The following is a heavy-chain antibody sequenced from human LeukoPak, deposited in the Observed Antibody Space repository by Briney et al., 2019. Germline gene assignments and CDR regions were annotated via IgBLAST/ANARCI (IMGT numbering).Heavy chain of an antibody. J-gene: IGHJ4*02. V-gene: IGHV4-39*07. D-gene: IGHD3-22*01. Sequence: SETLSLTCTVSDGSINSDTYYWGWIRQPPGKGLEWIASIHPGGNTFYNPSLKSRVAISVDTSKKQFSVKLSSVTAADTAVYYCARGSLGDSSGYYPFDYWGQGTLVTVSS. CDR2: IHPGGNT. CDR3: ARGSLGDSSGYYPFDY. CDR1: DGSINSDTYY.